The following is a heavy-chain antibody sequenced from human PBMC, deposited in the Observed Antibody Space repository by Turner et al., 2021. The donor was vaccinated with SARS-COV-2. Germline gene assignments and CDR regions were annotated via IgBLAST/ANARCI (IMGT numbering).Heavy chain of an antibody. D-gene: IGHD5-18*01. CDR1: GFAFSTHG. V-gene: IGHV3-23*01. J-gene: IGHJ4*02. CDR2: ISGSGGRT. CDR3: AKVYSYAVLDY. Sequence: EVQLLESGGGLVQPGGSLRLSCAASGFAFSTHGMSWVRQAPGKGLEWVSSISGSGGRTHYVDSVKGRFTISRDNSKNTVYLQMNSLRTEDTAVYYCAKVYSYAVLDYWGQGTLLTVSS.